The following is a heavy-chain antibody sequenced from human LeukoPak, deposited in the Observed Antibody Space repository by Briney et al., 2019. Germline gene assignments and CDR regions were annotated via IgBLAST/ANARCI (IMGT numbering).Heavy chain of an antibody. Sequence: SQTLSLTFAISGDSVSSNSAAWNWIRQSPSRGLEWLGRTYYRSKWYNDYAVSVKSRITINPDTSKNQFSLQLNSVTPEDTAVYYCARVIAVAGARYFDYWGQGTLVTVSS. CDR3: ARVIAVAGARYFDY. J-gene: IGHJ4*02. CDR1: GDSVSSNSAA. V-gene: IGHV6-1*01. CDR2: TYYRSKWYN. D-gene: IGHD6-19*01.